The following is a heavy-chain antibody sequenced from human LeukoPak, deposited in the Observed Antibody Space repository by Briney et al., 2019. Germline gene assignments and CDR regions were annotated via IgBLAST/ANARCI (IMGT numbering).Heavy chain of an antibody. CDR3: ARRRQLSANFLIVAHRRGYYFDY. CDR1: GGSFSGYY. Sequence: SETLSLTCAVYGGSFSGYYLSWLRQPPGKGLAWIGEINHSGSTNYNPSLKSRVTTSVDTSKKQSFLKLSSETAADTAVYYCARRRQLSANFLIVAHRRGYYFDYWGQGNLVTVSS. V-gene: IGHV4-34*01. CDR2: INHSGST. J-gene: IGHJ4*02. D-gene: IGHD5-12*01.